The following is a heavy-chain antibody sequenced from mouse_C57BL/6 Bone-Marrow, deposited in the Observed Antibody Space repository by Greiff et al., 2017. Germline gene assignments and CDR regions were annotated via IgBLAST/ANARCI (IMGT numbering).Heavy chain of an antibody. J-gene: IGHJ1*03. Sequence: VQLVESGPELVKPGASVKLSCTASGYAFSSSWMNWVKPRPGQGLEWIGRIYPGDGDTNYNVKVKGKDTLTADKCSSTAYMQRSSLTSDDAAGYICAREDYYDVWGTGTTVTVSS. CDR1: GYAFSSSW. CDR2: IYPGDGDT. V-gene: IGHV1-82*01. CDR3: AREDYYDV.